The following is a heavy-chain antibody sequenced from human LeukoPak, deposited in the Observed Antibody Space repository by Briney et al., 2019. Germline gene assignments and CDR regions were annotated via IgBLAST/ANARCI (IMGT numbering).Heavy chain of an antibody. Sequence: SETLSLTCSVSGGSISSYYWNWIRQPPGKGLEWIGYMYYSGSSNYNPSLKSRVTISVDTSKNQFSLKLSSVTAADTAVYYCARADLSFIDYWGQGTLVTVSS. J-gene: IGHJ4*02. CDR1: GGSISSYY. CDR2: MYYSGSS. V-gene: IGHV4-59*12. CDR3: ARADLSFIDY. D-gene: IGHD2-2*01.